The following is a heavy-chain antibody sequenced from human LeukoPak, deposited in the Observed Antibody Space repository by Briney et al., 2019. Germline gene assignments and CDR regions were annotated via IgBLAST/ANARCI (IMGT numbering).Heavy chain of an antibody. Sequence: ASAKVSCKASGGTFSSYAISWVRQAPGQGLEWMGGIIPIFGTANYAQKFQGRVTITTDESTSTAYMELSSLRSEDTAVYYCARDKGYSRSGAAFDIWGQGTMVTDSS. CDR1: GGTFSSYA. CDR3: ARDKGYSRSGAAFDI. J-gene: IGHJ3*02. V-gene: IGHV1-69*05. CDR2: IIPIFGTA. D-gene: IGHD6-13*01.